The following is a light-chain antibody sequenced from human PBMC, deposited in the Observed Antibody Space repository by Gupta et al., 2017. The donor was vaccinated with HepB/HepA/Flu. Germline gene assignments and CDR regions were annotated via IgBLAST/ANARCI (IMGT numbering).Light chain of an antibody. J-gene: IGLJ2*01. Sequence: SHVLTQPPSVSVAPGKTAGITCGGNSIGSNSVHWCQQKPAHAPVVVFYDDRDRPSGITERFSVSASGGTATLTISRVDAGDEAAYYCQVWATRTSDHPVFGGGTKLTVL. V-gene: IGLV3-21*03. CDR1: SIGSNS. CDR2: DDR. CDR3: QVWATRTSDHPV.